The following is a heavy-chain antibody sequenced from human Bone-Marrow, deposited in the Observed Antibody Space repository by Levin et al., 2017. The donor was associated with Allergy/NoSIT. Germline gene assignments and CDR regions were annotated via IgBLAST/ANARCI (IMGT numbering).Heavy chain of an antibody. J-gene: IGHJ6*02. Sequence: RSSETLSLTCTVSGGSISSSSHYWGWIRQSPGKGLEWIASIYYSGSTYYNPSLKSRVTISVDTSEKEFSLSLGSVTATDAAVYYCVRSRGNRNLAPHRYGMDVWGHGTTVTVSS. CDR1: GGSISSSSHY. CDR2: IYYSGST. CDR3: VRSRGNRNLAPHRYGMDV. D-gene: IGHD6-6*01. V-gene: IGHV4-39*01.